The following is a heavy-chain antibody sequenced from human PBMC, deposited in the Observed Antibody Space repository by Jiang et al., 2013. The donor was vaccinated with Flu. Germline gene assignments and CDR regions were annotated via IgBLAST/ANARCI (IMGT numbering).Heavy chain of an antibody. CDR3: ARDRPHSIVVVTKESDAFDI. CDR1: GGSISSSNW. J-gene: IGHJ3*02. D-gene: IGHD3-22*01. CDR2: IYHSGST. Sequence: GTLSLTCAVSGGSISSSNWWSWVRQPPGKGLEWIGEIYHSGSTNYNPSLKSRVTISVDKSKNQFSLKLSSVTAADAAVYYCARDRPHSIVVVTKESDAFDIWGQGTMVTVSS. V-gene: IGHV4-4*02.